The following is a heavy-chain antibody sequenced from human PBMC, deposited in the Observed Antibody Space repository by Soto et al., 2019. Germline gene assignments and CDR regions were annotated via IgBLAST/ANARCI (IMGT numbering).Heavy chain of an antibody. Sequence: EVQLLESGGGLVQPAGSLSFSCAATGFTFSNYAMNWVRHAPGKGLERVAAIRGSAGTPYYADSVRGRFTISRDISKNTLSLQMICLRVEDTVVYYCAKDRDYFDNWGQGALVTVSS. J-gene: IGHJ4*02. V-gene: IGHV3-23*01. CDR3: AKDRDYFDN. CDR2: IRGSAGTP. CDR1: GFTFSNYA.